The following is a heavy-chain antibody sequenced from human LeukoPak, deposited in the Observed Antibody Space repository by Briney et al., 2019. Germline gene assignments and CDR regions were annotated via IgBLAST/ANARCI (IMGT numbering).Heavy chain of an antibody. V-gene: IGHV4-4*07. J-gene: IGHJ4*02. D-gene: IGHD3-10*01. CDR1: GASISSYY. Sequence: SETLSLTCTVSGASISSYYWSWIRQPAGKGPEWIGRTYTSGTINYNPSLKSRVTMSVDTSKNQLSLKLSSVTAADTAVYYCARHEKLGQFDYWGQGTLVTVSS. CDR2: TYTSGTI. CDR3: ARHEKLGQFDY.